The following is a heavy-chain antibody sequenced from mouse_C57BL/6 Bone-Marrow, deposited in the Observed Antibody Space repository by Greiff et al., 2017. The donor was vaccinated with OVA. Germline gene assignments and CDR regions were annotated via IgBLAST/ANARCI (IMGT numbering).Heavy chain of an antibody. Sequence: EVQLVESGGGLVQPQGSLKLSCAASGFSFNIYAMNWVRQAPGKGLEWVARIRSKSNNYATYYADSVKDRLTIYRDDSESMLYLQMNNMKTEDTAMYYCLGRGFAYWSQSTLVTVSA. CDR1: GFSFNIYA. J-gene: IGHJ3*01. V-gene: IGHV10-1*01. CDR3: LGRGFAY. CDR2: IRSKSNNYAT.